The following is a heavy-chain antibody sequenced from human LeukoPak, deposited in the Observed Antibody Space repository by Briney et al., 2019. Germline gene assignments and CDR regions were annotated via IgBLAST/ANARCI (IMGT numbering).Heavy chain of an antibody. J-gene: IGHJ5*02. CDR1: GYSFTSYW. Sequence: GASLKISCKGSGYSFTSYWIGWVRQMPGKGLEWMGIIYPGDSDTRYSPSFQGQVTISADKSISTAYLQSSSLKASDTAMYYCARRGFRSGYLGGRQDSNWFDPWGQGTLVTVSS. D-gene: IGHD3-3*01. CDR3: ARRGFRSGYLGGRQDSNWFDP. CDR2: IYPGDSDT. V-gene: IGHV5-51*01.